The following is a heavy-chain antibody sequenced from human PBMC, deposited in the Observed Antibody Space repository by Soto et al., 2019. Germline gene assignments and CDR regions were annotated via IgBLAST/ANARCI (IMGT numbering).Heavy chain of an antibody. Sequence: QLQLQESGPGLVKPSETLSLTCTVSGGSISSSSGYYWAWIRQPPGEGLEWIGSVDYSGNTWYHPTVRTRLTLSVDTSNNQFSLRLNSVTAADTAVFYCARHATSGYHQFWGQGILVTVSS. CDR2: VDYSGNT. J-gene: IGHJ4*02. CDR3: ARHATSGYHQF. CDR1: GGSISSSSGYY. D-gene: IGHD5-12*01. V-gene: IGHV4-39*01.